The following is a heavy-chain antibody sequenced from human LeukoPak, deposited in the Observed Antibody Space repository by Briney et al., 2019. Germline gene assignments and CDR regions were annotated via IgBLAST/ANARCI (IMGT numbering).Heavy chain of an antibody. D-gene: IGHD3-16*02. CDR3: TRVTSYDYVWGSYRPDY. CDR1: GFTFGDYA. CDR2: IRSKAYGGTT. V-gene: IGHV3-49*03. Sequence: PGGSLRLSCTASGFTFGDYAMSWFRQAPGKGLEWVGFIRSKAYGGTTEYAASVKGRFTIPRDDSKSIAYLQMNSLKTEDTAVYYCTRVTSYDYVWGSYRPDYWGQGTLVTVSS. J-gene: IGHJ4*01.